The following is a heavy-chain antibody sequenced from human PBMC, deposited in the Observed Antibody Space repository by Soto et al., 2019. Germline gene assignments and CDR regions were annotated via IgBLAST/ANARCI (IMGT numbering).Heavy chain of an antibody. CDR3: ARDTAHTYYDFWSGYQGSYGMDV. Sequence: WASVKVSCKASGYTFTSYGISWVRQAPGQGLEWMGWISAYNGNTNYAQKLQGRVTMTTDTSTSTAYMELRSLRSDDTAVYYCARDTAHTYYDFWSGYQGSYGMDVWGQGTTVTVSS. CDR1: GYTFTSYG. D-gene: IGHD3-3*01. V-gene: IGHV1-18*01. J-gene: IGHJ6*02. CDR2: ISAYNGNT.